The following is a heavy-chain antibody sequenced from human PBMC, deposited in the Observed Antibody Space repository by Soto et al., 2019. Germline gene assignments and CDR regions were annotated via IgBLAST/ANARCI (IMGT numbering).Heavy chain of an antibody. D-gene: IGHD2-15*01. CDR2: IVVGSGNT. CDR3: AAEGENCSGGSCPDDSYGMDV. Sequence: ASVKVSCKASGFTFTSSAVQWVRQARGQRLEWIGWIVVGSGNTNYAQKFQERVTITRDMSTSTAYMELSSLRSEDTVVYYCAAEGENCSGGSCPDDSYGMDVWGQGTTVTVSS. J-gene: IGHJ6*02. CDR1: GFTFTSSA. V-gene: IGHV1-58*01.